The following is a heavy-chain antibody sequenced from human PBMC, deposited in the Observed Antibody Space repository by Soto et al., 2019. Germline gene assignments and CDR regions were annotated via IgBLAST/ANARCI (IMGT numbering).Heavy chain of an antibody. CDR1: GYTLTSYG. CDR2: INAANGDT. V-gene: IGHV1-3*01. D-gene: IGHD6-13*01. CDR3: VRRHVSATGIDWFDH. Sequence: ASVKVSCKASGYTLTSYGIHWVRQAPGQRLEWMGWINAANGDTKCSPKFQGRVTITRDTSASTAYMELSSLRSEDTAVYYCVRRHVSATGIDWFDHWGQGTLVTVSS. J-gene: IGHJ5*02.